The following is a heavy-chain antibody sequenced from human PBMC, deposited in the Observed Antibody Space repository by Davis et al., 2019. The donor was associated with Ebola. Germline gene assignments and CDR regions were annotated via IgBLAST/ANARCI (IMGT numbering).Heavy chain of an antibody. D-gene: IGHD6-13*01. CDR2: IKSDGSSA. CDR1: GFTFSGHW. V-gene: IGHV3-74*01. CDR3: AREREQQLVHYYYGLDV. Sequence: PGGSLRLSCAASGFTFSGHWMHWVRQAPGKGLVWVSQIKSDGSSATYADSVKGRFTLSRDNAKNSVYLQMNSLRAEDTAVYYCAREREQQLVHYYYGLDVWGLGTTVTVSS. J-gene: IGHJ6*02.